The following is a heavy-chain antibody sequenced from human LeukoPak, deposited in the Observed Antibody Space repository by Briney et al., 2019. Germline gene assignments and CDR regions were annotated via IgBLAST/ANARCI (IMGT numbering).Heavy chain of an antibody. Sequence: GGSLRLSCAASGFTFSSYAMSWVRQAPGKGLGWVSAISGSGGSTYYADSVKGRFTISRDNSKNTLYLQMNSLRAEDTAVYYCAKVKWIQLYYYFDYWGQGALVTVSS. CDR2: ISGSGGST. CDR3: AKVKWIQLYYYFDY. CDR1: GFTFSSYA. J-gene: IGHJ4*02. D-gene: IGHD5-18*01. V-gene: IGHV3-23*01.